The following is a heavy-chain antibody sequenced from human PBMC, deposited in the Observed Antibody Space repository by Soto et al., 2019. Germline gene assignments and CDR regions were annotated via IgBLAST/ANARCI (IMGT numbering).Heavy chain of an antibody. Sequence: EVQLVESGGGLVQPGGSLKLSCAASGFTFSGSAMHWVRQASGKGLEWVGRIRSKANSYATAYAAPVKGRFTISRDDSKNTAYLQMNSLKTEDTAVYYCTQYSSSWASDYWGQGTLVTVSS. V-gene: IGHV3-73*01. J-gene: IGHJ4*02. CDR1: GFTFSGSA. CDR3: TQYSSSWASDY. D-gene: IGHD6-13*01. CDR2: IRSKANSYAT.